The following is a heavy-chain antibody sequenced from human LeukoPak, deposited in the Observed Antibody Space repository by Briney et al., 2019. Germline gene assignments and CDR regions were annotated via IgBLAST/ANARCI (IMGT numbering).Heavy chain of an antibody. CDR3: ARDVPPNYYYDSSGPRLNWFDP. CDR1: GFTFSSYG. CDR2: ISGSGGST. D-gene: IGHD3-22*01. V-gene: IGHV3-23*01. Sequence: GGSLRLSCAASGFTFSSYGMSWVRQAPGKGLEWVSGISGSGGSTYYADSVKGRFTISRDNSKNTLYMQMNSLRGEDTAVYYCARDVPPNYYYDSSGPRLNWFDPWGQGTLVTVSS. J-gene: IGHJ5*02.